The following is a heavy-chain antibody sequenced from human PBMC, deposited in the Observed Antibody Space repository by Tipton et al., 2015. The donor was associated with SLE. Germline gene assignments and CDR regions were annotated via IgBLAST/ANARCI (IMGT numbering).Heavy chain of an antibody. CDR1: GFTFSNYV. J-gene: IGHJ4*02. V-gene: IGHV3-48*03. D-gene: IGHD5-18*01. CDR3: ARGGGYSYGPEADY. CDR2: IAGSISSI. Sequence: SLRLSCEASGFTFSNYVMNWVRQAPGKGLEWVSHIAGSISSIYYADSVKGRFTISRDTAKNSLYLQMGSLRSEDTAVYYCARGGGYSYGPEADYWGQGTLVTVSS.